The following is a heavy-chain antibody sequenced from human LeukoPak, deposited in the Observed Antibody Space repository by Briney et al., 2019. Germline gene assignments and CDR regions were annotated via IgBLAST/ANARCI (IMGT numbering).Heavy chain of an antibody. J-gene: IGHJ4*02. D-gene: IGHD3-16*01. CDR3: AKDGVSSSVVLGADQ. CDR2: ISDSGDRT. Sequence: GGSLRLSCAASGFSFGSYALAWVRQAPGKGLEWVSGISDSGDRTSYGDSVKGRFTISRDNPKNTLYLQMNSLRVEDTAVYFCAKDGVSSSVVLGADQWGQGTLVIVSS. CDR1: GFSFGSYA. V-gene: IGHV3-23*01.